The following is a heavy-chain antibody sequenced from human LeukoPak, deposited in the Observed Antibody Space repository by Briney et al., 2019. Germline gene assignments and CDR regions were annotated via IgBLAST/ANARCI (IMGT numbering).Heavy chain of an antibody. CDR1: GFTFNYYS. V-gene: IGHV3-7*01. J-gene: IGHJ4*02. D-gene: IGHD2-8*02. CDR2: IKQDGSEK. Sequence: GGSLRLSCAASGFTFNYYSMNWFRQAPGKGLEWVANIKQDGSEKRYVDPVKGRFTISRDNAKNSLYLQMNSLRAEDTAVYYCARAPATNEWRCMDYWGQGTLVTVSS. CDR3: ARAPATNEWRCMDY.